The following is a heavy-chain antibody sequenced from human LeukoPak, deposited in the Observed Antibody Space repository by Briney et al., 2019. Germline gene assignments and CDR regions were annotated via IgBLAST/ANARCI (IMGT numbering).Heavy chain of an antibody. V-gene: IGHV4-39*01. CDR2: LHYDRTN. Sequence: SHTLSLTCIISGGSISCGVYYWTWIRQPPGKWLEWITMLHYDRTNYYNPSLKSRVSIAVDASNSQFSLNLNSVTAADTAVYYCARHSAGVLSHFDSWGQGTPVTGSS. J-gene: IGHJ4*02. CDR3: ARHSAGVLSHFDS. D-gene: IGHD2-8*01. CDR1: GGSISCGVYY.